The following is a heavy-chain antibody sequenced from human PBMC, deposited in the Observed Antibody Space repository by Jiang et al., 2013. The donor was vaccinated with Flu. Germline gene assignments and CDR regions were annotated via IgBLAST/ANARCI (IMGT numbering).Heavy chain of an antibody. J-gene: IGHJ4*02. D-gene: IGHD1-26*01. CDR2: IYYSGST. Sequence: PGLVKPSETLSLTCTVSGGSISGSTYYWGWIRQPPGKGLEWIGSIYYSGSTYYSPSLKSRVSISVDTSKNQFSLRLSSVTAADTAVYYCARHRWDGACLFDNWGLGTLVTVSS. V-gene: IGHV4-39*07. CDR3: ARHRWDGACLFDN. CDR1: GGSISGSTYY.